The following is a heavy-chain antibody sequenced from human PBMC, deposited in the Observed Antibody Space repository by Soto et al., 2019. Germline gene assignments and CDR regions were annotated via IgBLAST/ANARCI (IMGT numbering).Heavy chain of an antibody. V-gene: IGHV3-33*01. D-gene: IGHD3-22*01. CDR2: IWYDGSNK. CDR1: GFTFSSYG. Sequence: QVQLVESGGGVVQPGRSLRLSCAASGFTFSSYGMHWVRQAPGKGLEWVAVIWYDGSNKYYEYSVKGRFTISRDNSKNTLYLQMNSLRAEDTAVYYCARPPAPYYYDGRSLDAFDIWSQGTMVTVSS. J-gene: IGHJ3*02. CDR3: ARPPAPYYYDGRSLDAFDI.